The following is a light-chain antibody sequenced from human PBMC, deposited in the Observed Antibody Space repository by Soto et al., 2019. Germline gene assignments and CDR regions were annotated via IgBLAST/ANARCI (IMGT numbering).Light chain of an antibody. Sequence: QSVLTQPPSESGTPGQRVTISCSGSRSNIGSNYVFWYQQLPGTAPKLLIYKNDQRPSGVPDRFSGSKSGTSASLAISGLRSDDEAEYYCASWDDSLGAYYVFGTGTKLTVL. J-gene: IGLJ1*01. CDR1: RSNIGSNY. CDR2: KND. CDR3: ASWDDSLGAYYV. V-gene: IGLV1-47*01.